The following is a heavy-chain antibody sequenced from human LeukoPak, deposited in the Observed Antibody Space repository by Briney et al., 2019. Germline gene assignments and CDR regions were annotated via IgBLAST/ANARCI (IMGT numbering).Heavy chain of an antibody. CDR1: GYTFTGYY. J-gene: IGHJ5*02. CDR3: ARDSKGVAGKNWFDP. V-gene: IGHV1-2*02. D-gene: IGHD2-15*01. Sequence: GASVKVSCKASGYTFTGYYMHWVRQAPGQGLEWMGWINPNSGGTNYAQKFQGRVTMTRDTSISTAYMELSRLRSDDMAVYYCARDSKGVAGKNWFDPWGQGTLVTVSS. CDR2: INPNSGGT.